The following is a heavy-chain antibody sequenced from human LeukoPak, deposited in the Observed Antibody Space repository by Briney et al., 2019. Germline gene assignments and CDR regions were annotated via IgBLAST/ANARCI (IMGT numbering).Heavy chain of an antibody. J-gene: IGHJ4*02. V-gene: IGHV5-51*01. CDR3: ARPQYDSSGYYFFDY. Sequence: GESLKISCKGSGYSFTSYWIGWVRQMPGKGLEWMGIIYPGDSDTRYSPSFQGQVTISADKSISTAYLQWSSLKASDTAMYYCARPQYDSSGYYFFDYWGQGTLVTVSS. CDR2: IYPGDSDT. D-gene: IGHD3-22*01. CDR1: GYSFTSYW.